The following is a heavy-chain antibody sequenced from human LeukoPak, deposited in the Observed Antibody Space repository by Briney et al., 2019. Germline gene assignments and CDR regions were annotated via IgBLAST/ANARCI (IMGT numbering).Heavy chain of an antibody. CDR3: ARMVVVTAYTFDY. V-gene: IGHV2-70*04. Sequence: SGPALVKPPQTLTLTCTFSGFSLSTSGMRVSWIRQPPGKALEWLSRIDWDDDKFYSTSLKTRLTISKDTSKNQVVLTMTNMDPVDTATYYCARMVVVTAYTFDYWGQGTLVTVSS. J-gene: IGHJ4*02. CDR2: IDWDDDK. D-gene: IGHD2-21*02. CDR1: GFSLSTSGMR.